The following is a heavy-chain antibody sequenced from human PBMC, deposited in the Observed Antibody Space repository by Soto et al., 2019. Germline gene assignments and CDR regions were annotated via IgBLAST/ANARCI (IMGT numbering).Heavy chain of an antibody. J-gene: IGHJ6*02. CDR1: GGTFSSYA. CDR3: TTDRPESGSYDYYYYYGMDV. D-gene: IGHD1-26*01. CDR2: IIPIFGTA. Sequence: GASVKVSCKASGGTFSSYAISWVRQAPGQGLEWMGGIIPIFGTANYAQKFQGRVTITADKSTSTAYMELSSLRSEDTAVYYCTTDRPESGSYDYYYYYGMDVWGQGTTVTVSS. V-gene: IGHV1-69*06.